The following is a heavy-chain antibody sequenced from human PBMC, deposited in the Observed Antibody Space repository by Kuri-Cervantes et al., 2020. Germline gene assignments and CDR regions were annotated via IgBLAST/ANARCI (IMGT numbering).Heavy chain of an antibody. J-gene: IGHJ4*02. CDR2: IKQDGSEK. CDR3: ARNGAPYDFWSGYYPPFDY. Sequence: GGPLRPSCAASGFTFSSYWMSWVRQAPGKGLEWVANIKQDGSEKYYVDSVKGRFTISRDNAKNSLYLQMNSLRAEDTAVYYCARNGAPYDFWSGYYPPFDYWGQGTLVTVSS. CDR1: GFTFSSYW. V-gene: IGHV3-7*03. D-gene: IGHD3-3*01.